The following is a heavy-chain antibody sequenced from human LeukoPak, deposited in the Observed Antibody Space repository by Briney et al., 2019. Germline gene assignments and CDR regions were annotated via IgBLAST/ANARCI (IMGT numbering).Heavy chain of an antibody. J-gene: IGHJ4*02. V-gene: IGHV3-23*01. CDR1: GFTFSSYA. CDR3: AKDKIVVVPAAMTDY. CDR2: ISGSGGST. D-gene: IGHD2-2*01. Sequence: PGGSLRLSCAASGFTFSSYAMSWVRQAPGKGLEWVSAISGSGGSTYYADSVKGRFTISRDNSKNALYLQMNSLRAEDTAVYYCAKDKIVVVPAAMTDYWGQGTLVTVSS.